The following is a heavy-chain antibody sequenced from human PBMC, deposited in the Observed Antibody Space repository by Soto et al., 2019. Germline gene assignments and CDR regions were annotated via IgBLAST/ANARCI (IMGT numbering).Heavy chain of an antibody. Sequence: QVQLVESGGGVVQPGRSLRLSCAASGFTFSSYAMHWVRQAPGKGLEGVAVLSYDGSNKYYEDSVKGRFTISRDNSKNTLYLQMNSLRAEDTAVYYCARVLTSGIAAAGFDYWGQGTLVTVSS. CDR1: GFTFSSYA. J-gene: IGHJ4*02. CDR2: LSYDGSNK. D-gene: IGHD6-13*01. CDR3: ARVLTSGIAAAGFDY. V-gene: IGHV3-30-3*01.